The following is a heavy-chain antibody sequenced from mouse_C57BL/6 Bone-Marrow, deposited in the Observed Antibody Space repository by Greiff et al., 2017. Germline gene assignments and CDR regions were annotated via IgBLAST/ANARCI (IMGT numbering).Heavy chain of an antibody. Sequence: EVQLVESGGGLVQPKGSLKLSCAASGFSFNTYAMNWVRQAPGKGLEWVARLRSKSNNYATYYADSVKDRFTISRDDSESMLYLQMNNLKTEDTAMYYCVRGYYDYDYAMDYWGQGTSVTVSS. V-gene: IGHV10-1*01. D-gene: IGHD2-4*01. J-gene: IGHJ4*01. CDR2: LRSKSNNYAT. CDR3: VRGYYDYDYAMDY. CDR1: GFSFNTYA.